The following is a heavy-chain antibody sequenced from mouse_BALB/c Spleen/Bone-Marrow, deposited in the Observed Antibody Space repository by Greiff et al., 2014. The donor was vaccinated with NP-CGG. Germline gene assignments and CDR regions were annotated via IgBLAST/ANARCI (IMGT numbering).Heavy chain of an antibody. V-gene: IGHV5-9-3*01. D-gene: IGHD1-1*01. J-gene: IGHJ1*01. CDR1: GFSFSSYA. Sequence: EVQVVESGGGLVKPGGSLKLSCAASGFSFSSYAMSWVRQTPEKRLEWVATISSGGSYTYQADSAKGRFTISRDTAKNTLYLQMSSLRSEDTAMYYCARQDYYGSSPHWYFDVWGAGTTVTVSS. CDR2: ISSGGSYT. CDR3: ARQDYYGSSPHWYFDV.